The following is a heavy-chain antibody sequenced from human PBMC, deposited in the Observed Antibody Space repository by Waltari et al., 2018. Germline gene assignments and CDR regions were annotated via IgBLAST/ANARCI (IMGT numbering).Heavy chain of an antibody. CDR1: GFTFAGYG. CDR3: ARDKWGPDY. CDR2: ISWNGAST. Sequence: EVLLVESGGAVVRPGGCLRVSCAACGFTFAGYGMVWVRQAPGEGLEWVSGISWNGASTDYADSVKGRFTISRDKAKNSLYLQMNSLIAEDTALYHCARDKWGPDYWGQGTLVTVSS. J-gene: IGHJ4*02. V-gene: IGHV3-20*01. D-gene: IGHD7-27*01.